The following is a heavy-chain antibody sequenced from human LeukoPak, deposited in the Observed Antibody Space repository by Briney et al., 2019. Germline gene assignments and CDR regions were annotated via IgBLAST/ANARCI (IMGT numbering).Heavy chain of an antibody. Sequence: ASVKVSCKASGYTFTSYGISWVRQAPGQGLEWMGWISAYNGNTNYAQKLQGRVTMTTDTSTSTAYMELRSLRSDDTAVYYCARVTYYYGSGSPGDYWGQGTLVTVSS. J-gene: IGHJ4*02. V-gene: IGHV1-18*01. CDR2: ISAYNGNT. CDR3: ARVTYYYGSGSPGDY. D-gene: IGHD3-10*01. CDR1: GYTFTSYG.